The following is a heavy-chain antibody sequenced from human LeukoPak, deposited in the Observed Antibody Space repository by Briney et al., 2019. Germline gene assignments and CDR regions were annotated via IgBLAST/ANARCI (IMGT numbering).Heavy chain of an antibody. CDR2: IKQDGSEK. CDR1: GFTFSSYW. Sequence: GGSLRLSXAASGFTFSSYWMSWVRQAPGKGLEWVANIKQDGSEKDYVDSVKGRFTISRDNAKNSLYLQMNSLRAEDTAVYYCARDGTDILTGYYHYYYYYYMDVWGKGTTVTVSS. D-gene: IGHD3-9*01. J-gene: IGHJ6*03. V-gene: IGHV3-7*01. CDR3: ARDGTDILTGYYHYYYYYYMDV.